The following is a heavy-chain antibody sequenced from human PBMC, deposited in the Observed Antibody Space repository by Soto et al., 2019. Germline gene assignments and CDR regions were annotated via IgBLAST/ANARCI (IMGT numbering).Heavy chain of an antibody. CDR2: MNPNTGNS. D-gene: IGHD1-1*01. Sequence: GVSVKVSCKACGYTFTSYDISWVRQATGQGLEWMGWMNPNTGNSGYAQKFQGRVTMTSDTSISTAHMELSSLRSEDTAVYYCARRAETNGWNGFGADKYYFDFWGQGTLDT. J-gene: IGHJ4*02. CDR3: ARRAETNGWNGFGADKYYFDF. CDR1: GYTFTSYD. V-gene: IGHV1-8*01.